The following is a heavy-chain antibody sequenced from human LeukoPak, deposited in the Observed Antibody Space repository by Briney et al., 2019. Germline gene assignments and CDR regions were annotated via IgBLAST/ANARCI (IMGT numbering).Heavy chain of an antibody. CDR1: GFTFSNYA. CDR2: IRSKAYGGTT. J-gene: IGHJ6*03. D-gene: IGHD2-15*01. CDR3: TRDWVKGGDYYYYYYMDV. Sequence: GGSLRLSCAAYGFTFSNYAMSWVRQAPGKGLEWVGFIRSKAYGGTTEYAASVKGRFTISRDDSKSIAYLQMNSLKTEDTAVYYCTRDWVKGGDYYYYYYMDVWGKGTTVTISS. V-gene: IGHV3-49*04.